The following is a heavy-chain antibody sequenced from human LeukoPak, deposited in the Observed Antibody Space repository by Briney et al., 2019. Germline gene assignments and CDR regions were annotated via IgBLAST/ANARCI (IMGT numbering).Heavy chain of an antibody. D-gene: IGHD3-22*01. CDR1: GYTFSSHA. J-gene: IGHJ6*02. Sequence: ASVKVSCKASGYTFSSHAMNWVQQAPGQGLEWMGWINTNTGNPTYAQGFTGRFVFSLDTSVSTAYLQISSLKAEDTAVYYCARSVVVIIYYGMDVWGQGTTVTVSS. V-gene: IGHV7-4-1*02. CDR2: INTNTGNP. CDR3: ARSVVVIIYYGMDV.